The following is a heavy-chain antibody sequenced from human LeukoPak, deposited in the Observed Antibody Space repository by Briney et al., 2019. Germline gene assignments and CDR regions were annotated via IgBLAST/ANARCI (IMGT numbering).Heavy chain of an antibody. Sequence: GGSLRLSCEAAGFTFSSHAMSWVRRAPGKGLEWVSGISGNGGSTYYADSVKGRFTISRDNSKNTMYMQMNSLRGEDTAIYYCARKEGYSTSSSDYWGQGTLVTVSS. CDR1: GFTFSSHA. J-gene: IGHJ4*02. CDR3: ARKEGYSTSSSDY. D-gene: IGHD6-6*01. V-gene: IGHV3-23*01. CDR2: ISGNGGST.